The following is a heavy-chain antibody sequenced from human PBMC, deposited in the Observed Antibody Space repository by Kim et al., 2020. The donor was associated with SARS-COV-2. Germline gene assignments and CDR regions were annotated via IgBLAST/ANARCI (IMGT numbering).Heavy chain of an antibody. CDR3: ARLISRVSFDP. V-gene: IGHV3-7*01. CDR1: GFTFSNYW. CDR2: IKQDGSEK. Sequence: GGSLRLSCAASGFTFSNYWMNWVRQTPGKGLEWVAAIKQDGSEKYYVDSVKGRFTISRDNAKNSLCLQMNSLRAEDTAVYFCARLISRVSFDPWGQGTLVTVSS. J-gene: IGHJ5*02.